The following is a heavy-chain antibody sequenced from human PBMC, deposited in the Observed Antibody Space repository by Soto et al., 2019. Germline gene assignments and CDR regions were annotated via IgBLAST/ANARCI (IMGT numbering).Heavy chain of an antibody. CDR3: ARFRTATHDAFDI. CDR2: INSDGSST. J-gene: IGHJ3*02. Sequence: GGSLRLSCAASGFTFSSYWMHWVRQAPGKGLVWVSRINSDGSSTSYADSVKGRFTISRDNAKNTLYLQMNSLRAEDTAVYYCARFRTATHDAFDIWGQGTMVTVSS. V-gene: IGHV3-74*01. CDR1: GFTFSSYW.